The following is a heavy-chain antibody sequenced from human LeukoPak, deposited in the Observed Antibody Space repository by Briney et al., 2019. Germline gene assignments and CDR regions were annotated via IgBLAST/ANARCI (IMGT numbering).Heavy chain of an antibody. CDR1: GGTSSSYA. J-gene: IGHJ5*02. V-gene: IGHV1-69*13. Sequence: SVKVSCKASGGTSSSYAICWVRQAPGQWLEWMGRIIPIFGTANYAQKFQGRVTITADESTSTAYTELSSLRSEDTAVYYCARVAIVGAILLNWFDPWGQGTLVTVSS. CDR3: ARVAIVGAILLNWFDP. D-gene: IGHD1-26*01. CDR2: IIPIFGTA.